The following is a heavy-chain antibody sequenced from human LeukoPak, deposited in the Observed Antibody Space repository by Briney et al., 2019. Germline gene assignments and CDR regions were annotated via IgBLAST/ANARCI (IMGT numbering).Heavy chain of an antibody. CDR1: GYTFTSYG. CDR3: ARSRGIAAAGIMDV. V-gene: IGHV1-18*01. Sequence: VASVKVSCKASGYTFTSYGISWVRQAPGQGLEWMGWISAYNGNTNYAQKLQGRVTMTTDTSTSTAYMELRSLRSDDTAVYYCARSRGIAAAGIMDVWGKGTTVTISS. CDR2: ISAYNGNT. D-gene: IGHD6-13*01. J-gene: IGHJ6*04.